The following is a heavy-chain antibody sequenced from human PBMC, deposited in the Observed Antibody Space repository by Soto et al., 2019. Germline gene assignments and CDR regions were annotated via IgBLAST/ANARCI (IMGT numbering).Heavy chain of an antibody. CDR1: GYTFTSYA. J-gene: IGHJ5*02. CDR2: INAGNGNT. V-gene: IGHV1-3*01. D-gene: IGHD2-2*01. CDR3: AREDCSSTSCYVYWFDP. Sequence: GASVKVSCKASGYTFTSYAMHWVRQAPGQRLEWMGWINAGNGNTKYSQKFQGRVTITRDTSASTAYMELSSLRSEDTAVYYCAREDCSSTSCYVYWFDPWGKGTLVTVS.